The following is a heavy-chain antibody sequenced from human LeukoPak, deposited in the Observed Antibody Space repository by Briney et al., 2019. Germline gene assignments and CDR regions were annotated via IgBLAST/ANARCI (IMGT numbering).Heavy chain of an antibody. CDR1: RYTFTSYY. CDR3: ARDLLGGEYSHGDY. Sequence: VASVKVSCKASRYTFTSYYLHWVRQAPGQGLEWMGIINPSGGSTRYAQKFQGRVTMTRDMSTSTVYMELSSLRSEDTAVYYCARDLLGGEYSHGDYWGQGTLVTVSS. CDR2: INPSGGST. V-gene: IGHV1-46*01. D-gene: IGHD5-18*01. J-gene: IGHJ4*02.